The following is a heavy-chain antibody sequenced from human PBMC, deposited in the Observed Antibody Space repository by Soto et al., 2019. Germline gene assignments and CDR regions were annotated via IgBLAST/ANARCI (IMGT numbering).Heavy chain of an antibody. V-gene: IGHV3-23*01. D-gene: IGHD2-2*01. J-gene: IGHJ4*02. CDR1: GFTFSAYG. CDR3: AKDRGCSSATCYQDD. CDR2: INAGGRSA. Sequence: GGSLRLSCVASGFTFSAYGMSWVRQAPGQGLEWVSAINAGGRSAFYADSVKGRFIISRDNSKNTLYLQMNSLRVEDTAVYYCAKDRGCSSATCYQDDWGQGTLVTVSS.